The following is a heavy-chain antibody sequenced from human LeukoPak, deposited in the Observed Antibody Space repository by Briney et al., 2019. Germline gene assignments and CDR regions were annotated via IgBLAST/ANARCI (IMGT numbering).Heavy chain of an antibody. J-gene: IGHJ4*02. CDR2: IYYSGST. V-gene: IGHV4-39*01. CDR3: ARQLGYCSSTSCYADKVDC. D-gene: IGHD2-2*01. CDR1: GGSISSSSYY. Sequence: PSETLSLTCTVSGGSISSSSYYWGWIRQPPGKGLEWIGSIYYSGSTYYNPSLKSRVTVSVDTSKNQFSLKLSSVTAADTAVYYCARQLGYCSSTSCYADKVDCWGQGTLVTVSS.